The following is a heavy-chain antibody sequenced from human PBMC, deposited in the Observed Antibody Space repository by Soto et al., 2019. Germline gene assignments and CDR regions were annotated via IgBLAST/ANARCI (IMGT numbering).Heavy chain of an antibody. V-gene: IGHV3-33*01. Sequence: QVQLVESGGGVVQPGRSLRLSCAASGFKFTTSGMHWVRQAPGKGLECVAMIWDDGSKKQYSDSVKGRFIISRDNSNNILYLQMSGLRAEDTAIYYCARGREGVYGDYFRSYFDYWGQGVRVTVSS. J-gene: IGHJ4*02. D-gene: IGHD4-17*01. CDR2: IWDDGSKK. CDR1: GFKFTTSG. CDR3: ARGREGVYGDYFRSYFDY.